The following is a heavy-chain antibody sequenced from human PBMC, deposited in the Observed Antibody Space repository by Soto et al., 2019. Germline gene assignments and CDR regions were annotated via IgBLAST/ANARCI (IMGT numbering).Heavy chain of an antibody. CDR3: ARGGSWNYLFISGTNYGMDV. V-gene: IGHV1-18*01. CDR2: ISAYNGNT. D-gene: IGHD1-7*01. Sequence: ASVKVSCKASGYTFTSYGISWVRQAPGQGLEWMGWISAYNGNTNYAQKLQGRVTMTTDTSTSTAYMELRSLRSDNTAVYYCARGGSWNYLFISGTNYGMDVWGQGTTVTVSS. J-gene: IGHJ6*02. CDR1: GYTFTSYG.